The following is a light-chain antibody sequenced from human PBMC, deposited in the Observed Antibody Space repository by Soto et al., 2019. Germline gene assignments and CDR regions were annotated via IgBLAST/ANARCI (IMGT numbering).Light chain of an antibody. CDR3: RSYTSSSTGV. J-gene: IGLJ2*01. CDR1: SSDVGGYNY. CDR2: DVS. Sequence: QSALTQPASVSGSPGQSITISCTGTSSDVGGYNYVSWYQQHPGKAPKLMIFDVSYRHSGISDRFSGSKSGNTASLTISGLQTEDEADYYCRSYTSSSTGVFGGGTKVTVL. V-gene: IGLV2-14*01.